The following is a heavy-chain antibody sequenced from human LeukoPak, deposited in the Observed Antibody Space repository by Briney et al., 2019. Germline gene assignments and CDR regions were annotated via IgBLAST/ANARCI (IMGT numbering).Heavy chain of an antibody. J-gene: IGHJ3*02. V-gene: IGHV4-39*01. Sequence: SETLSLTCTVSGGSLRSSSYYWGWVRQPPGKGLEWVGSIYYSGSTYYNPSLKSRVTISVDTSKNQFSLKLSSVTAADTAVYYCASLAAAAGTGAFDIWGQGTMVTVSS. CDR3: ASLAAAAGTGAFDI. D-gene: IGHD6-13*01. CDR1: GGSLRSSSYY. CDR2: IYYSGST.